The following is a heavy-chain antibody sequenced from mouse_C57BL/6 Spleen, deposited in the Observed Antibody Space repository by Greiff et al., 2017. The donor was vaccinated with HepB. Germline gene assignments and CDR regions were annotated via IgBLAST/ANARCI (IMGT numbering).Heavy chain of an antibody. Sequence: EVKLMESGAELVRPGASVKLSCTASGFNIKDDYMHWVKQRPEQGLEWIGWIDPENGDTEYASKFQGKATITADTSSNTAYLQLSSLTSEDTAVYYCRYYYGSIPNSAMDYWGQGTSVTVSS. CDR3: RYYYGSIPNSAMDY. CDR2: IDPENGDT. CDR1: GFNIKDDY. V-gene: IGHV14-4*01. D-gene: IGHD1-1*01. J-gene: IGHJ4*01.